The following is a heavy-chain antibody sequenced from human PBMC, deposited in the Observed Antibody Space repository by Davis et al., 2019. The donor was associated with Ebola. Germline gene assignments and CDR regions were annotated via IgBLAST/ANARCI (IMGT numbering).Heavy chain of an antibody. CDR2: INPNSGGT. Sequence: ASVKVSCKASGYTFTGYYMHWVRQAPGQGLEWMGWINPNSGGTNYAQKFQGRVTMTRDTSISTAYMELSRLRSDDTAVYYCAREFCSSTSCYGGSFGYWGQGTLVTVSS. J-gene: IGHJ4*02. V-gene: IGHV1-2*02. D-gene: IGHD2-2*01. CDR3: AREFCSSTSCYGGSFGY. CDR1: GYTFTGYY.